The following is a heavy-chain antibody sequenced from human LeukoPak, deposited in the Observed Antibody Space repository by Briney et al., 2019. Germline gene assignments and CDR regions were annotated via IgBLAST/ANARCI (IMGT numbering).Heavy chain of an antibody. CDR2: ISAYNGNT. CDR3: AAGPTYSGSYLLRFDY. J-gene: IGHJ4*02. V-gene: IGHV1-18*01. Sequence: ASVKVSCKASGYTFTSYGISWVRQAPGQGLEWMGWISAYNGNTNYAQKLQGRVTMTTDTSTSTAYMELRSLRSDDTAVYYCAAGPTYSGSYLLRFDYWGQGTLVTVSS. CDR1: GYTFTSYG. D-gene: IGHD1-26*01.